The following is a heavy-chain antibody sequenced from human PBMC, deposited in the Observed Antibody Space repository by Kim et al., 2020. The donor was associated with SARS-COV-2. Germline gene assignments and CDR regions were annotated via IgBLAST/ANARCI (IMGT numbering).Heavy chain of an antibody. V-gene: IGHV4-39*01. CDR3: ARRTRMYV. J-gene: IGHJ6*02. Sequence: SETLSLTCTVSGGSISSSSYYWGWIRQPPGKGLEWIGSIYYSGSTYYNPSLKSRVTISVDTSKNQFSLKLSSVTAADTAVYYCARRTRMYVCGQGTTVT. CDR2: IYYSGST. CDR1: GGSISSSSYY.